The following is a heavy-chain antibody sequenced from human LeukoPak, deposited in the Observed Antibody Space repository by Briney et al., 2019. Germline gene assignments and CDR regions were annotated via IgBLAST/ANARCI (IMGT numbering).Heavy chain of an antibody. J-gene: IGHJ4*02. CDR1: GGSFSGYY. D-gene: IGHD6-6*01. CDR2: INHSGST. Sequence: SETLSLTCAVYGGSFSGYYWSWIRQPPGKGLEWIGEINHSGSTNYNPSLKSRVTISVDTSKNQFSLKLSSVTAADTAVYYCARFKYSSSPPFDYWGQGTLVTVSS. CDR3: ARFKYSSSPPFDY. V-gene: IGHV4-34*01.